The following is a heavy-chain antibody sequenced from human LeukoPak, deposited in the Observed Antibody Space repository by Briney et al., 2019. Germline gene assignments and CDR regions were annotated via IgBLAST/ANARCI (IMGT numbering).Heavy chain of an antibody. J-gene: IGHJ4*02. V-gene: IGHV3-23*01. CDR1: GYTLTELS. Sequence: SCKVSGYTLTELSMHWVRQAPGKGLEWVSILSDSGVYTYYADSVKGRFTISRDNSNNMLYLQMNSLRAEDTAVYYCAKKAHYDAYAKYFDYWGQGTLVTVSS. CDR3: AKKAHYDAYAKYFDY. CDR2: LSDSGVYT. D-gene: IGHD4-17*01.